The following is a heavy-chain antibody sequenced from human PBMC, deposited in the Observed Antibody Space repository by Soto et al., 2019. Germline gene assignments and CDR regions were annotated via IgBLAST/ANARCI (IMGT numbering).Heavy chain of an antibody. CDR2: IKSRADGGTT. Sequence: EVQLVESGGGLVKPGGSLRLSCAASGFTFTKAWMTWVRQTPGKGLEWVGRIKSRADGGTTDYAASVKDRFIISRDDSNDTLYLHMNRQKTDDTAVYYCTTASQWLPPYSWGQGALVTVSS. D-gene: IGHD6-19*01. CDR3: TTASQWLPPYS. J-gene: IGHJ4*02. CDR1: GFTFTKAW. V-gene: IGHV3-15*01.